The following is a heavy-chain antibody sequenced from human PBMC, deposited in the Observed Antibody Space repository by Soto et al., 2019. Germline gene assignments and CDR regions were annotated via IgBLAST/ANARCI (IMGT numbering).Heavy chain of an antibody. V-gene: IGHV4-4*02. Sequence: QVQLQDSGPGLVKPSGTLSLTCAVSGDSFSSSHWGSWVRHPPGKGLEWIGEIYHSGNTNYNPSLKSRVTISIDKSKNQCSLKLSSVTAADTAVYYCARCGYTAYDKEFDYWGQGTLVTVSS. CDR3: ARCGYTAYDKEFDY. CDR2: IYHSGNT. J-gene: IGHJ4*02. D-gene: IGHD5-12*01. CDR1: GDSFSSSHW.